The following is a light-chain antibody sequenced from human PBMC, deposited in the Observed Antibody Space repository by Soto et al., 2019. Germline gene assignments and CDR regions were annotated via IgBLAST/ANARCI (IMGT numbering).Light chain of an antibody. CDR1: QDIYNY. J-gene: IGKJ1*01. CDR3: QKHASE. V-gene: IGKV1-27*01. Sequence: EIQLTQAPPSLSASVGDRVTIICRASQDIYNYVAWYQQKPGKLPTLLIYDASTLQSGVPSRFSGSGYGTDFTLTISSLQPEDVETYSCQKHASEFGQGTKVDIK. CDR2: DAS.